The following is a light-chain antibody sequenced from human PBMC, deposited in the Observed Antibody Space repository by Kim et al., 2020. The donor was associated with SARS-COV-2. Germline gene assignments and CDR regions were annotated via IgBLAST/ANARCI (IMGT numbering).Light chain of an antibody. V-gene: IGLV6-57*03. Sequence: GKAVTITRTRSSGSIASNYVQGYQQRPGSAPTTVIYEDNQRPSGVPDRFSGSIDSSSNSASLTISGLKTEDEADYYCQSYDSSNQVFGGGTQLTVL. CDR2: EDN. CDR1: SGSIASNY. J-gene: IGLJ2*01. CDR3: QSYDSSNQV.